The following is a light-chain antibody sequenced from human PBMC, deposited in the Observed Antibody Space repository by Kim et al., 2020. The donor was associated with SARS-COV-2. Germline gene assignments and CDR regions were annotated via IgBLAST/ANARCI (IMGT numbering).Light chain of an antibody. Sequence: SPGQTARITCSGDALPKQYAYWYQQKPGQAPVLVIYKDSERPSGIPERFSGSSSGTTVTLTISGVQAEDEADYYCQSADSSGNPVVFGGGTQLTVL. J-gene: IGLJ3*02. CDR1: ALPKQY. CDR3: QSADSSGNPVV. V-gene: IGLV3-25*03. CDR2: KDS.